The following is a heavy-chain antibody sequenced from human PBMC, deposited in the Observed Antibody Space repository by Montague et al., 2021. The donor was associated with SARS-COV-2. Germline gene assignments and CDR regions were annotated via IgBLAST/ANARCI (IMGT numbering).Heavy chain of an antibody. V-gene: IGHV4-31*03. CDR2: IYYSGST. D-gene: IGHD3-10*01. Sequence: TLSLTCTVSGGSISSGGYYWSWIRQHPGKGLEWIGYIYYSGSTXYNPSLKSRVTISVDTSKNQFSLKLSSVTAADTAVYYCARDKVYGSGRGPREGRYYYYYYGMDVWGQGTTVTVSS. J-gene: IGHJ6*02. CDR1: GGSISSGGYY. CDR3: ARDKVYGSGRGPREGRYYYYYYGMDV.